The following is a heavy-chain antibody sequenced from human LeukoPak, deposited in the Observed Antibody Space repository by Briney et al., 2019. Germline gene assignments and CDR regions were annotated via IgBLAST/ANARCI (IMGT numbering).Heavy chain of an antibody. J-gene: IGHJ4*02. Sequence: GASVKVSCKASGYTFTGYYMHWVRQAPGQGLEWMGWINPNSGGTNYAQKFQGRVTMTRDTSISTAYVELSRLRSDDTAVYYCAREYSGSYRSTPLDYWGQGTLVTVSS. CDR2: INPNSGGT. CDR1: GYTFTGYY. CDR3: AREYSGSYRSTPLDY. D-gene: IGHD1-26*01. V-gene: IGHV1-2*02.